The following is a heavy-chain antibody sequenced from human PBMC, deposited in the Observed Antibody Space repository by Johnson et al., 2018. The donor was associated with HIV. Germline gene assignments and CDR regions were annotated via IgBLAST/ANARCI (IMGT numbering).Heavy chain of an antibody. CDR3: AREHFGGGDCSNDAFDI. Sequence: QMQLVESGGGLVQPGGSLRLSCAASGFTFSSYAMHWVRQATGTGLEWVAVLSYDGSNQYYAASVKGRFTISRANAKNSLYLQMNSLRAEDTALYYCAREHFGGGDCSNDAFDIWGQGTLVTDSS. D-gene: IGHD2-21*02. CDR1: GFTFSSYA. V-gene: IGHV3-30*04. CDR2: LSYDGSNQ. J-gene: IGHJ3*02.